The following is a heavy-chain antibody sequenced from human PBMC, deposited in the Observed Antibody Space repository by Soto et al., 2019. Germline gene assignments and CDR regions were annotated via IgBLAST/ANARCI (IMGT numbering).Heavy chain of an antibody. CDR2: IIPIFGTA. J-gene: IGHJ5*02. V-gene: IGHV1-69*13. CDR3: ARDSVPRCGYYPYWFAP. CDR1: GGTFSSYA. D-gene: IGHD3-22*01. Sequence: GASVKVSCKASGGTFSSYAISWVRQAPGQGLEWMGEIIPIFGTANYAQKFQGRVTITADESTSTAYMELSSLRSEDTAVYYCARDSVPRCGYYPYWFAPSGQRTFVTVSS.